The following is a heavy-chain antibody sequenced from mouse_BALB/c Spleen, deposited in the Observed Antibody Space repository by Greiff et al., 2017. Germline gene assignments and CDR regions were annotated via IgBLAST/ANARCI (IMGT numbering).Heavy chain of an antibody. V-gene: IGHV5-17*02. Sequence: DVMLVESGGGLVQPGGSRKLSCAASGFTFSSFGMHWVRQAPEKGLEWVAYISSGSSTIYYADTVKGRFTISRDNPKNTLFLQMTSLRSEDTAMYYCARGYYGNYGRYFDVWGAGTTVTVSS. D-gene: IGHD2-1*01. CDR3: ARGYYGNYGRYFDV. CDR1: GFTFSSFG. J-gene: IGHJ1*01. CDR2: ISSGSSTI.